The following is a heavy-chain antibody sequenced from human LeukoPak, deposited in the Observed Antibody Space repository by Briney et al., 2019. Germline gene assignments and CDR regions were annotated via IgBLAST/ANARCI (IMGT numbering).Heavy chain of an antibody. D-gene: IGHD3-9*01. CDR3: ARDAVLRYFDWSGTYYYGMDV. CDR1: GFTFSSYS. CDR2: ISSSSSTI. Sequence: GGSLRLSRAASGFTFSSYSMNWVRQAPGKGLEWVSYISSSSSTIYYADSVKGRFTISRDNAKNSLYLQMNSLRAEDTAVYYCARDAVLRYFDWSGTYYYGMDVWGQGTTVTVSS. J-gene: IGHJ6*02. V-gene: IGHV3-48*01.